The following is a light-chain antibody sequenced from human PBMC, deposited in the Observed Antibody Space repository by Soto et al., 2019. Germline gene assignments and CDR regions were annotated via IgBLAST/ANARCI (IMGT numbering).Light chain of an antibody. J-gene: IGKJ2*01. V-gene: IGKV1-39*01. Sequence: DIPMTQSPSSLSASVGDRITITCRASQCINTYLNWYQQRPGKAPKLLIYAASSLPSGVPSRFSGSGSGTDFTLTISSLQPEDFATYYCQQSYNAPPYTFGRGTKLEIK. CDR3: QQSYNAPPYT. CDR2: AAS. CDR1: QCINTY.